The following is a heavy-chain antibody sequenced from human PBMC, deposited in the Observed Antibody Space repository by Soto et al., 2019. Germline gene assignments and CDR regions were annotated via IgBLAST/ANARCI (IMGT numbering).Heavy chain of an antibody. V-gene: IGHV1-69*06. D-gene: IGHD6-13*01. CDR3: ARNFAAAGKFDY. J-gene: IGHJ4*02. CDR1: GGTFSSYA. Sequence: EASVKVSCKASGGTFSSYAISWVRQAPGQGLEWMGGIIPIFGTANYAQKFQGRVTITADKSTSPAYMELSSLRSEDTAVYYCARNFAAAGKFDYWGQGTLVTVCS. CDR2: IIPIFGTA.